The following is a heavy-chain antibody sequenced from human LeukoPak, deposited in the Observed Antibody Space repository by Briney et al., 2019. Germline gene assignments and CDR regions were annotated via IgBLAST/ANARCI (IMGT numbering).Heavy chain of an antibody. CDR3: AKEKGGYYGSGSPFDP. CDR1: GFIFSSYG. Sequence: GGSLRLSCAASGFIFSSYGMHWVRQAPGKGLEWVAFIRYDGRNKYYADSVKGRFTISRDDSKNTLYLQMNSLRGEDTAVYYCAKEKGGYYGSGSPFDPWGQGTLVTVSS. J-gene: IGHJ5*02. CDR2: IRYDGRNK. V-gene: IGHV3-30*02. D-gene: IGHD3-10*01.